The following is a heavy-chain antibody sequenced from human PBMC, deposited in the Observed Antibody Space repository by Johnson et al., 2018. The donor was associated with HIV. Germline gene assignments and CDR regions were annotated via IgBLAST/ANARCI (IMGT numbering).Heavy chain of an antibody. CDR2: ISYDGNNK. Sequence: QVQLVESGGGLVKPGGSLRLSCAASGFTFSSYGMHWVRQAPGKVLEWVAVISYDGNNKYYADSVKGRFTISRDNSKNTLYLQMNSLRAEDTAVYYCIQLDAFDIWGQGTMVTVSS. J-gene: IGHJ3*02. D-gene: IGHD5-18*01. V-gene: IGHV3-30*03. CDR1: GFTFSSYG. CDR3: IQLDAFDI.